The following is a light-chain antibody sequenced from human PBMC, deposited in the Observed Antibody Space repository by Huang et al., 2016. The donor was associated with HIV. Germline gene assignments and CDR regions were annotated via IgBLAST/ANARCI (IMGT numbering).Light chain of an antibody. CDR3: QQSHSFPLT. CDR1: QSVGNH. Sequence: DIQMTQSPASLSASVVDRVTITCRPDQSVGNHFSWYQQRPGQAPTLLIYDASTLQSGVPSRFSGSGSGTDFTLTINNVQHEDFATYYCQQSHSFPLTFGGGTKVEIK. V-gene: IGKV1-39*01. CDR2: DAS. J-gene: IGKJ4*01.